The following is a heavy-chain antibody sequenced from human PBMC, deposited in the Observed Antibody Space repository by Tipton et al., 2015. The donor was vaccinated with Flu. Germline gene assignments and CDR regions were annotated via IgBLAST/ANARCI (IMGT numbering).Heavy chain of an antibody. J-gene: IGHJ3*02. D-gene: IGHD3-22*01. CDR1: GFSLTTSGVG. CDR3: VHRSRTYDSSGYYSDAFDI. Sequence: LVQPTETLTLTCTLSGFSLTTSGVGVGWIRQPPGKALEWLALLYWNDDKRYSPSLESRLTITKDASKNQVVLTMTNMDPVDTATYYCVHRSRTYDSSGYYSDAFDIWGQGTMVTVSS. CDR2: LYWNDDK. V-gene: IGHV2-5*01.